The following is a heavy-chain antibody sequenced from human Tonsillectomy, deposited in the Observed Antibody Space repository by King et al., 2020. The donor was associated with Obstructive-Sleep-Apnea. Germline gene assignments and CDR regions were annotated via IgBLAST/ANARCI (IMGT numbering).Heavy chain of an antibody. Sequence: VQLVESGGGLVQPGRSLRLSCAASGFTFDDYAMHWVRQAPGKGLEWVSSISWNSGSIGYADSVKGRFTISRDNAKNSLYLQMNSLRAEDTALYYCAIGGLYSGYDRDFDYWGQGTLVTVSS. CDR2: ISWNSGSI. D-gene: IGHD5-12*01. V-gene: IGHV3-9*01. CDR3: AIGGLYSGYDRDFDY. CDR1: GFTFDDYA. J-gene: IGHJ4*02.